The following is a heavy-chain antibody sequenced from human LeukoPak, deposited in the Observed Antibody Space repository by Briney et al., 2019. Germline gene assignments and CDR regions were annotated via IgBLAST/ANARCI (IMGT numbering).Heavy chain of an antibody. CDR1: GGSINSYY. CDR3: ARRVHSSSWSSYFDY. J-gene: IGHJ4*02. Sequence: SETLSLTCTVSGGSINSYYWSWIRQPPGRGLEWIGSIHYSGSTSYNPSLRSRVTISVDKSKNQFFLKLGSVTATDTAVYYCARRVHSSSWSSYFDYWSQETLVTVSS. D-gene: IGHD6-13*01. CDR2: IHYSGST. V-gene: IGHV4-59*01.